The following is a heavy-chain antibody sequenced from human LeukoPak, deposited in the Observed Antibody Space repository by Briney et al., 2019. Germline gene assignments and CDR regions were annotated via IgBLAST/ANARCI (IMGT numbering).Heavy chain of an antibody. D-gene: IGHD3-16*02. Sequence: PGGSLRLSCAASGFTFSDYGMSWVRQAPGKGLEWVSAISGSGDSTYYIGSVRGRFTVSRDNSKNTLYLQMIGLRAEDTALYYCAKVSPQDYIWGTYPDCWGQGTLVTVSS. V-gene: IGHV3-23*01. CDR1: GFTFSDYG. CDR2: ISGSGDST. J-gene: IGHJ4*02. CDR3: AKVSPQDYIWGTYPDC.